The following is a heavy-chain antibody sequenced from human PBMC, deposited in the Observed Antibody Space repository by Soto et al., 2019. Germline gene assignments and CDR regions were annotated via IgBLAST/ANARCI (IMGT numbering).Heavy chain of an antibody. CDR1: GFTFNHYA. V-gene: IGHV3-23*01. CDR3: AKEYTVAADPLSLILFGY. D-gene: IGHD2-15*01. CDR2: IIANGGT. Sequence: GSLRLSCAASGFTFNHYAMSWVRQAPGKGLKWVSIIIANGGTFYADSVKGRFTISRDNSQNTVYLQLSSLRVEDTAIYYCAKEYTVAADPLSLILFGYWGQGAMVTVS. J-gene: IGHJ4*02.